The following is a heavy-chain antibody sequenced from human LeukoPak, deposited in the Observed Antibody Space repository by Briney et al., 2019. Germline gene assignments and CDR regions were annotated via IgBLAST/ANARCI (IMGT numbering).Heavy chain of an antibody. CDR1: GFTFSSYW. J-gene: IGHJ4*02. Sequence: PGGSLRLSCATSGFTFSSYWMHWVRQAPGKGLVWVSCINSDGSSTGYADSVKGRFTISRDNAKNTLYLQMNSLRAEDTAVYYCALHPTFDYWGQGTLVTVSS. CDR3: ALHPTFDY. CDR2: INSDGSST. V-gene: IGHV3-74*01.